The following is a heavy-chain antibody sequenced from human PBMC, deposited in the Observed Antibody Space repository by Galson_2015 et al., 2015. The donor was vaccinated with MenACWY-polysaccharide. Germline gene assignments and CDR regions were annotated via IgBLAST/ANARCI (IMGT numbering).Heavy chain of an antibody. Sequence: SLRLSCAASGSRFGNSGMHWVRQAPGKGLERVAVIQYDGSKIVYADSVKGRFTISRDNSKNTLFLEMNSLGAEDTAVYYCAREGSRIVFHAFDTWGQGTMVTVSS. D-gene: IGHD6-13*01. CDR1: GSRFGNSG. CDR2: IQYDGSKI. J-gene: IGHJ3*02. V-gene: IGHV3-33*01. CDR3: AREGSRIVFHAFDT.